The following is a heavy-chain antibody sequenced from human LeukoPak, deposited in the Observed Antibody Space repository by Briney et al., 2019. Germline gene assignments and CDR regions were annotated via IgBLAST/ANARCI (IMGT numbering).Heavy chain of an antibody. CDR3: AREVFFDY. J-gene: IGHJ4*02. CDR2: IYTSGNT. Sequence: PSETLSLTCTVSGGSISSSSYYWGWIRQPPGKGLEWIGRIYTSGNTNYNPSLKSRVTISVDTSKNQFSLKLSSVTAADTAVYYCAREVFFDYWGQGTLVTVSS. V-gene: IGHV4-39*07. CDR1: GGSISSSSYY. D-gene: IGHD1-14*01.